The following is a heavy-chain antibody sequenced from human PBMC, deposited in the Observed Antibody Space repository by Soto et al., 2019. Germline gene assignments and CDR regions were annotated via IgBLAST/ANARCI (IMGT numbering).Heavy chain of an antibody. D-gene: IGHD2-15*01. CDR2: IYWDDDK. V-gene: IGHV2-5*02. Sequence: QITLKESGPPLVKPTQTLTLTCTFSGFSLSTSGVGVGWIRQPPGKALEWLTFIYWDDDKRNSPFLKSRLTITNDTSKTPVDLTLTTLDPVATATYYCAHLVVARIKYHFDSWGQGTLVTVSS. CDR3: AHLVVARIKYHFDS. J-gene: IGHJ4*02. CDR1: GFSLSTSGVG.